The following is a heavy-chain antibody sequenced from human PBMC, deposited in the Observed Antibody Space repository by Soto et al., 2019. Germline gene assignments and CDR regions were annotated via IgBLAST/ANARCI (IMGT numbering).Heavy chain of an antibody. CDR2: IYYSGST. CDR1: GGSISSYY. Sequence: QVQLQESGPGLVKPSETLSLTCTVSGGSISSYYWSWIRQPPGKGLEWIGYIYYSGSTNYNPSLKSRVTISVDTSKNQFSLKLSSVTAADTAVYYCARDRYGDYEGFDYWGHGTLVTVSP. CDR3: ARDRYGDYEGFDY. J-gene: IGHJ4*01. D-gene: IGHD4-17*01. V-gene: IGHV4-59*01.